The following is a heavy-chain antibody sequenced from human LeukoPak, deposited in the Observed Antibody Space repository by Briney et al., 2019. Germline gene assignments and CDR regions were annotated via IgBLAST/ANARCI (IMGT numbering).Heavy chain of an antibody. J-gene: IGHJ4*02. CDR1: GFTFSSYE. CDR3: ARESGSYYVFDY. CDR2: ISSSGSTI. D-gene: IGHD1-26*01. V-gene: IGHV3-48*03. Sequence: GGSLRLSCAASGFTFSSYEMNWVRQAPGKGLEWVSYISSSGSTIYYADSVKGRFTISRDNAKNSLYLQMNSLRAEHTAVYYCARESGSYYVFDYWGQGTLVTVSS.